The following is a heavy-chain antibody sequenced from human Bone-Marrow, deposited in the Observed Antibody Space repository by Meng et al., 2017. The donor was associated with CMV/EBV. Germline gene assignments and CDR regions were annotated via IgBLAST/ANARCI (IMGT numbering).Heavy chain of an antibody. J-gene: IGHJ4*02. CDR3: ARAYYYGSGSYVY. CDR2: IKQDGSEK. Sequence: GGSRRLSCAASGFTFSSYWMSWVRQAPGKGLEWVANIKQDGSEKYYVDSVKGRFTISRDNAKNSLYLQMNSLRAEDTAVYYCARAYYYGSGSYVYWGQGTLVTVSS. CDR1: GFTFSSYW. D-gene: IGHD3-10*01. V-gene: IGHV3-7*01.